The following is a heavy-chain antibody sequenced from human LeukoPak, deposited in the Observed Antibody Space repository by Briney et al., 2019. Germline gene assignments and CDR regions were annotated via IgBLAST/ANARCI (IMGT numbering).Heavy chain of an antibody. Sequence: GGSLRLSCAASGFTFTNNAIHWVRQAPGMGLERVAFISYDGSDKNYADAVKGRFTVSRDNFKNTLYLQMNSLRAVDTAVYYCATSKGYSGYDIDYWGQGTLVTVSS. D-gene: IGHD5-12*01. J-gene: IGHJ4*02. V-gene: IGHV3-30*04. CDR3: ATSKGYSGYDIDY. CDR1: GFTFTNNA. CDR2: ISYDGSDK.